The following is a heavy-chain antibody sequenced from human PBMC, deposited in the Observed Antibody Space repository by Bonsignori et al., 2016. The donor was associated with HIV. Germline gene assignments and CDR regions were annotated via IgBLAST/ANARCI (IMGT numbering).Heavy chain of an antibody. CDR3: AREIRQLIVVVTSYFDY. J-gene: IGHJ4*02. CDR2: INPNSGGT. V-gene: IGHV1-2*02. D-gene: IGHD3-22*01. Sequence: WVRQAPGQGLEWMGWINPNSGGTNYAQKFQGRVTMTRDTSISTAYMELSRLRSDDTAVYYCAREIRQLIVVVTSYFDYWGQGTLVTVSS.